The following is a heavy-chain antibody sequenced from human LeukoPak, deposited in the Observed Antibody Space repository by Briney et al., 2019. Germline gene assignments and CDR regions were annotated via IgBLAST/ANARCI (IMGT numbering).Heavy chain of an antibody. CDR1: GFMFSDSA. CDR2: ISFSGGNT. J-gene: IGHJ3*01. V-gene: IGHV3-23*01. CDR3: ARDIELST. Sequence: GGSLRLSCAASGFMFSDSAMSWVRQAPGKGLGWVSLISFSGGNTYYADSVKGRFTLSRDNSKDTLYLQMNILRAEDTAIYYCARDIELSTWGLGTMVTVSS. D-gene: IGHD3-16*02.